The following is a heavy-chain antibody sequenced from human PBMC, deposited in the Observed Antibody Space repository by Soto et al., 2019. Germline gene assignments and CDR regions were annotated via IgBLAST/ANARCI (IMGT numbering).Heavy chain of an antibody. CDR3: AREAPYYDSSGYAHTFDY. D-gene: IGHD3-22*01. Sequence: SVKVSCKASGGTFSSYAISWVRQAPGQGLEWMGGIIPIFGTANYAQKFQGRVTITADESTSTAYMELSSLRSEDTAVYYCAREAPYYDSSGYAHTFDYWGQGTLVTVSS. V-gene: IGHV1-69*13. CDR2: IIPIFGTA. CDR1: GGTFSSYA. J-gene: IGHJ4*02.